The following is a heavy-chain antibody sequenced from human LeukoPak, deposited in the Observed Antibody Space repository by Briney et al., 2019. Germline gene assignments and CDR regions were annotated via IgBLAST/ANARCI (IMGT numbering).Heavy chain of an antibody. D-gene: IGHD2-2*03. J-gene: IGHJ4*02. CDR3: ASGYCSSTSCYDFDY. CDR1: GFTFSSYS. CDR2: ISSSSSYI. Sequence: KSGGSLRLSCAASGFTFSSYSMNWVRQAPGKGLEWVSSISSSSSYIYYADSVKGRFTISRDNAKNSLYLQMNSLRAEDTAVYYCASGYCSSTSCYDFDYWGQGTLVTVSS. V-gene: IGHV3-21*01.